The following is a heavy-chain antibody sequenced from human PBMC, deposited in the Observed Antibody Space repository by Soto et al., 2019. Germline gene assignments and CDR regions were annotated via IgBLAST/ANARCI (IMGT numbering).Heavy chain of an antibody. J-gene: IGHJ6*02. CDR3: AATGGNYFGLDV. V-gene: IGHV1-18*01. Sequence: ASVEVSCKSSCNTFAHYGINWVRQAPGQGLEWMGWISGYNGNTKYAQKFQDRVTMTADTSTRTAFMEVRSLTSDDTGVYFCAATGGNYFGLDVWGQGTTVTVSS. D-gene: IGHD2-8*02. CDR1: CNTFAHYG. CDR2: ISGYNGNT.